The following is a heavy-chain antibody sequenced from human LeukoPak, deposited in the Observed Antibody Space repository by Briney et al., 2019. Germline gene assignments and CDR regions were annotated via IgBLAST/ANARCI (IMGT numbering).Heavy chain of an antibody. V-gene: IGHV3-53*01. D-gene: IGHD6-13*01. CDR1: GFTVSSNY. CDR3: ARDIEAAGLFLDY. Sequence: GGSLRLSCAASGFTVSSNYMSWVRQAPGKGLEWVSVIYSGGSTYYADSVKGRFTISRDNSKNTLYLQMNSLRAEDTAVYYCARDIEAAGLFLDYWGQGTLVTVSS. J-gene: IGHJ4*02. CDR2: IYSGGST.